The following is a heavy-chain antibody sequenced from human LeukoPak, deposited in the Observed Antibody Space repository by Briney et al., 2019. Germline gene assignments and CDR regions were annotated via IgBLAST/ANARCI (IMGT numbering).Heavy chain of an antibody. V-gene: IGHV3-30*02. CDR1: GFTFSTYW. CDR2: IRYDGSNK. CDR3: AKDPRTYYYDSSSAPV. D-gene: IGHD3-22*01. Sequence: GGSLRLSCAASGFTFSTYWMHWVRQAPGKGLEWVAFIRYDGSNKYYADSVKGRFTISRDNSKNTLYLQMNSLRAEDTAVYYCAKDPRTYYYDSSSAPVWGQGTLVTVSS. J-gene: IGHJ4*02.